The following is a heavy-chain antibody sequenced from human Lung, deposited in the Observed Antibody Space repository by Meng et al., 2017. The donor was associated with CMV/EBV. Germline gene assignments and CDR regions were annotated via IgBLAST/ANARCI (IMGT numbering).Heavy chain of an antibody. CDR3: ARRPSSYYDSSGYFFADY. CDR1: SLRTNGVG. CDR2: IYWDDYT. Sequence: SLRTNGVGVGCIRQPPGKALEWLALIYWDDYTRYSPSLKSRLTITKDTSKNQVVLTMTHMDPVDTATYYCARRPSSYYDSSGYFFADYWGQGTLVTVSS. J-gene: IGHJ4*02. V-gene: IGHV2-5*02. D-gene: IGHD3-22*01.